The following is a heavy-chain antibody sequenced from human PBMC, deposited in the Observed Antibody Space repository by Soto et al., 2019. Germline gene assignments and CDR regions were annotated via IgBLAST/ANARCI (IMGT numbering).Heavy chain of an antibody. CDR3: ARGTALYDY. D-gene: IGHD2-21*02. J-gene: IGHJ4*02. V-gene: IGHV3-11*01. CDR2: LRSSDNTR. Sequence: GGSLRLSCTASGFRFSDYYMSCIRQAPGKGLEWVSYLRSSDNTRYYADSVKGRFTISRDNAKNSLYLQMNSLRAEDTAVYYCARGTALYDYWGKGILVTVSS. CDR1: GFRFSDYY.